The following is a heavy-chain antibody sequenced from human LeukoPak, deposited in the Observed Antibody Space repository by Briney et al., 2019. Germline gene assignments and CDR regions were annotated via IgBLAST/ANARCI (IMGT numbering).Heavy chain of an antibody. CDR1: GFTFSSYE. CDR3: AKECHFLGYYYYVYV. CDR2: ISSSGSTI. D-gene: IGHD5/OR15-5a*01. J-gene: IGHJ6*03. Sequence: GGSLRLFCAASGFTFSSYEMIWLRQSPGKALEWVSYISSSGSTIFYADPEKPRFTIPRDNSKNTLYLQMNSLRAEDTAVYYCAKECHFLGYYYYVYVWGKGTTVT. V-gene: IGHV3-48*03.